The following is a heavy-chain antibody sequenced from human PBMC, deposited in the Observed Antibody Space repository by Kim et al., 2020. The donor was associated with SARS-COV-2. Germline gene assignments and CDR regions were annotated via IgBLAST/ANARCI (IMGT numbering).Heavy chain of an antibody. J-gene: IGHJ4*02. V-gene: IGHV3-7*01. Sequence: GGSLRLSCAGSGFTFSSYWMSWVRQAPGKGLEWVANIKQDGSEKNYVDSVKGRFTISRDNAKNSLYLQMNSLRAEDTAVYYCARVPRGRAMGGQGTLVPV. CDR1: GFTFSSYW. CDR2: IKQDGSEK. D-gene: IGHD3-10*01. CDR3: ARVPRGRAM.